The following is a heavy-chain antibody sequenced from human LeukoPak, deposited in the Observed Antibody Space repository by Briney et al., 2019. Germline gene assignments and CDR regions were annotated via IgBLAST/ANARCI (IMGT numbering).Heavy chain of an antibody. V-gene: IGHV1-2*02. CDR1: GYTFAGYY. J-gene: IGHJ4*02. CDR3: ARAQEWIPHLLEYYFDY. D-gene: IGHD5-18*01. CDR2: INPLSGGT. Sequence: ASVKVSCKASGYTFAGYYIHWVRQAPGQGLEWMGWINPLSGGTNYAQTFQGRVTMTRDTSTSTAYMELSRLRSDDTAVYYCARAQEWIPHLLEYYFDYWGQGTLVTVSS.